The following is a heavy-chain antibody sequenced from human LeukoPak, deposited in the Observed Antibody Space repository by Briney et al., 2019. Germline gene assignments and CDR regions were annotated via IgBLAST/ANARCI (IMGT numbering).Heavy chain of an antibody. CDR1: GYTFTGYY. J-gene: IGHJ4*02. CDR2: INPNSGGT. Sequence: ASVKVSCKASGYTFTGYYMHWVRQAPGPGLEWMGRINPNSGGTNYAQKFQGRVTMTRDTSISTAYMELSRLRSDDTAVYYCARDRGGGVIIDYWGQGTLVTVSS. D-gene: IGHD3-16*02. V-gene: IGHV1-2*06. CDR3: ARDRGGGVIIDY.